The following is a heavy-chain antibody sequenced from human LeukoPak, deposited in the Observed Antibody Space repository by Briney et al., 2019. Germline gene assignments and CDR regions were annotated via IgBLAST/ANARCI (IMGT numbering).Heavy chain of an antibody. CDR3: ARVPDSSGWYGRGNY. CDR1: GYSISSGYY. D-gene: IGHD6-19*01. J-gene: IGHJ4*02. CDR2: IYHSGST. V-gene: IGHV4-38-2*02. Sequence: SETLSLTCTVSGYSISSGYYWGWIRQPPGKGLEWIGSIYHSGSTYYNPSLKSRVTISVDTSKNQFSLKLSSVTAADTAVYYCARVPDSSGWYGRGNYWGQGTLVTVSS.